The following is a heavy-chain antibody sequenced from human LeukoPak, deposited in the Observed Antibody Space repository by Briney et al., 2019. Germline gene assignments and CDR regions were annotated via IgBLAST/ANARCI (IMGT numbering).Heavy chain of an antibody. J-gene: IGHJ4*02. V-gene: IGHV3-66*01. CDR2: IYSGGST. D-gene: IGHD3-10*01. Sequence: GGSLRLSCAASGFTVSSNYVSWVRQAPGKGLEWVSVIYSGGSTYYADSVKGRFTISRDNSKNTLYLQMNSLRAEDAAVYYCARDKDYGSGRPYWGQGTLVTVSS. CDR1: GFTVSSNY. CDR3: ARDKDYGSGRPY.